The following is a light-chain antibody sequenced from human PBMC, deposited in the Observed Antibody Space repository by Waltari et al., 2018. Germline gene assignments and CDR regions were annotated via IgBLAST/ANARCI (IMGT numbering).Light chain of an antibody. CDR1: QIVSSSY. V-gene: IGKV3-20*01. J-gene: IGKJ2*01. CDR3: QQYHSSPYT. Sequence: EIVLTQTPGTLSLSPGERATPSCRASQIVSSSYLAWYQQKPGQAPRPLIYGASSRATGIPDRFSGSGSGTDFTLTISRLEPEDFAVYYCQQYHSSPYTFGQGTKLEIK. CDR2: GAS.